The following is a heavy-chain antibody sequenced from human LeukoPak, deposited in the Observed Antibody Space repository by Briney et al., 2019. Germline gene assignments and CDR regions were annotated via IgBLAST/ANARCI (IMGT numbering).Heavy chain of an antibody. D-gene: IGHD3-3*01. CDR1: GFTFSSYG. J-gene: IGHJ6*03. Sequence: HPGGSLRLSCETSGFTFSSYGMHWVRQAPGKGLEYVAAVSSNGGRTYYANSVKGRFSISRDNSRNTLYLQMGSLRAEDTAVYYCERDLRSGAYYYFYMDVWGNGTTVIVSS. CDR3: ERDLRSGAYYYFYMDV. V-gene: IGHV3-64*01. CDR2: VSSNGGRT.